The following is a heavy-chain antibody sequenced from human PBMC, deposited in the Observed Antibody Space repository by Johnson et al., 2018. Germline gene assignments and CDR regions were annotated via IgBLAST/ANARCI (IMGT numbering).Heavy chain of an antibody. Sequence: VQLVQSGGDLVKPGGSLRLSCAASGFTFNSAWMSWVRQAPGKGLEWVARVISNADGGTTYYAAPVKGRFAVSRDDTTNTVSLQMNGLNTEDTAVYYCATGTTGRVSKNAFNIWGQGTIVTVSS. D-gene: IGHD1-14*01. CDR2: VISNADGGTT. J-gene: IGHJ3*02. V-gene: IGHV3-15*01. CDR1: GFTFNSAW. CDR3: ATGTTGRVSKNAFNI.